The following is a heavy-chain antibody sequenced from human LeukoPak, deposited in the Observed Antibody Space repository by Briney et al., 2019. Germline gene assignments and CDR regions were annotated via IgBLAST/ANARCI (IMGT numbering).Heavy chain of an antibody. D-gene: IGHD3-22*01. CDR1: GFTFSSYS. J-gene: IGHJ4*02. Sequence: GGSLRLSCAASGFTFSSYSMNWVRQAPGKGLEWVSAISGSGGSTYYADSVKGRFTISRDNSKNTLYLQMNSLRAEDTAVYYCAKSGYYYCYDYWGQGTLVTVSS. V-gene: IGHV3-23*01. CDR2: ISGSGGST. CDR3: AKSGYYYCYDY.